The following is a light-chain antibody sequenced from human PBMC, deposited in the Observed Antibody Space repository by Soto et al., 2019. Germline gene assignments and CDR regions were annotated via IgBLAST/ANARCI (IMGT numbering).Light chain of an antibody. CDR3: QQSKNWPYT. CDR1: QSVRDN. V-gene: IGKV3-15*01. CDR2: GAS. J-gene: IGKJ2*01. Sequence: EIVMTYSPATLSVSPGERATLSCRASQSVRDNLAWYQQKPGQAPSHLIYGASTRATGIPARFSGSGSGTELTLTFNNLQSEDFALYSSQQSKNWPYTSGQGTQLAIK.